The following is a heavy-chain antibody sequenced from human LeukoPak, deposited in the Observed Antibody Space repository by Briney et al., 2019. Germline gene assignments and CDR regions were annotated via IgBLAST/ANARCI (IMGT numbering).Heavy chain of an antibody. V-gene: IGHV4-59*11. Sequence: SETLSLTCTVSGGSISSHYWSWIRQPPGKGLEWIGHIYYSGSTNYNPSLKSRVTISVDTSKNQFSLKLSSVTAADTAVYYCARVWGGYKTFDYWGQGTLVTVSS. J-gene: IGHJ4*02. D-gene: IGHD5-24*01. CDR1: GGSISSHY. CDR2: IYYSGST. CDR3: ARVWGGYKTFDY.